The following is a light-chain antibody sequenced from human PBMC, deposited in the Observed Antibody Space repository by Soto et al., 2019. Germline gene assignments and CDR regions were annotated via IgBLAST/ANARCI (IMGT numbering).Light chain of an antibody. CDR1: QSVGSN. Sequence: EIVMTQSPATLSVSPGVRATLSCRASQSVGSNLAWYQQKPGQAPSLLIYGASSRPTVFPARFSGSESGTEFTLTIGSLQSEDFAAYCCQQDTNWTLTFSPGTKVDIK. CDR3: QQDTNWTLT. J-gene: IGKJ3*01. V-gene: IGKV3-15*01. CDR2: GAS.